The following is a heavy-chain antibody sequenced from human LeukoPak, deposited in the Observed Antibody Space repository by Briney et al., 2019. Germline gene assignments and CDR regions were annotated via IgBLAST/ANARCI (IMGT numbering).Heavy chain of an antibody. V-gene: IGHV4-59*01. J-gene: IGHJ4*02. D-gene: IGHD6-13*01. CDR1: GGSIGSYY. Sequence: SQTLSLTCTVSGGSIGSYYWSWIRQPPGKGLEWIGYIYYSGSTNYNPSLKSRVTISVDTSKNQFSLKLSSVTAADTAVYYCARVIAAAGTWVGYYFDYWGQGTLVTVSS. CDR3: ARVIAAAGTWVGYYFDY. CDR2: IYYSGST.